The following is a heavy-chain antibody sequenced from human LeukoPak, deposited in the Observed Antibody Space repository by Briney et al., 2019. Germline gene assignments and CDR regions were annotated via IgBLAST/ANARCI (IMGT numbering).Heavy chain of an antibody. J-gene: IGHJ4*02. Sequence: GRSLRLSCAASGFTFSSYGMNWVRQAPGKGLEWVSSISATSNYICYADSVKGRFTISRDSAKNSLYLQMNSLRAEDTAVYFCARDRSGYTFDDWGQGTLVTVSS. CDR3: ARDRSGYTFDD. CDR2: ISATSNYI. D-gene: IGHD5-18*01. V-gene: IGHV3-21*01. CDR1: GFTFSSYG.